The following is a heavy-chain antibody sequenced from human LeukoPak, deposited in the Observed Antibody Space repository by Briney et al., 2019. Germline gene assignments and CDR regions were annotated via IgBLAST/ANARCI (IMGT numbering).Heavy chain of an antibody. CDR3: ARIWFGDPAGFTTGY. CDR2: IYYSGST. J-gene: IGHJ4*02. CDR1: GGSISSYY. Sequence: SETLSLTCTVSGGSISSYYWSWIRQPPGKGLEWIGYIYYSGSTNYNPSLKSRVTISVDTSKNQFSLKLSSVTAADTAVYYCARIWFGDPAGFTTGYWGQGTLVTVSS. V-gene: IGHV4-59*01. D-gene: IGHD3-10*01.